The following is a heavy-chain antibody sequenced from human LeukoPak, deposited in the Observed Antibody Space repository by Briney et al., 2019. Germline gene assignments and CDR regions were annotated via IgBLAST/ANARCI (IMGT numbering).Heavy chain of an antibody. V-gene: IGHV4-30-2*01. J-gene: IGHJ6*02. CDR2: IYHSGST. CDR3: ARVPDYYYYGMDV. Sequence: SQTLSLTCAVSGGSISSGGYSWSWIRQPPGKGLEWIGYIYHSGSTYYNPSLKSRVTISVDRSKNQFSLKLSSVTAADTAVYYCARVPDYYYYGMDVWGQGTTVTVPS. CDR1: GGSISSGGYS.